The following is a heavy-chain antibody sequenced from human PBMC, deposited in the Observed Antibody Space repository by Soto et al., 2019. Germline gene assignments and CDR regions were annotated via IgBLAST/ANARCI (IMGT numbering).Heavy chain of an antibody. V-gene: IGHV4-59*12. CDR2: ISDGGST. CDR3: AGPSSSSICPEDHYFALEV. D-gene: IGHD2-2*01. J-gene: IGHJ6*04. Sequence: SETLSLSGNLSRGSIYTYYWNWIRQSPGQGLESIGQISDGGSTNYDPSRESRVTISVDTSKNHGCLKLSSVSPADSSRHFSAGPSSSSICPEDHYFALEVWGKGTTVTVSS. CDR1: RGSIYTYY.